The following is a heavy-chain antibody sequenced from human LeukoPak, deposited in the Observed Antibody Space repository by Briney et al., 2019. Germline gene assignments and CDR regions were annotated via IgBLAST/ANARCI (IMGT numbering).Heavy chain of an antibody. CDR3: LAAFDF. CDR1: GFIFSTYS. J-gene: IGHJ3*01. Sequence: KSGGSLRLSCAASGFIFSTYSMSWVRQAPGKGLEWVSSISSSSAYIHYADSVKGRFTISRHNAQNSLYLQMNSLRVEDTAVYYCLAAFDFWGQGTMVTVSS. CDR2: ISSSSAYI. V-gene: IGHV3-21*01.